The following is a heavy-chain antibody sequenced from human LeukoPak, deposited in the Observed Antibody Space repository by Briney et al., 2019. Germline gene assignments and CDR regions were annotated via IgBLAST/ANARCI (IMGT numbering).Heavy chain of an antibody. Sequence: PGGSLRLSCAASGFTFSSYGMSWVRQAPGGLEWVSAISGSGGSTYYADSVKGRFTISRDNSKNTLYPQMNSLRAEDTAVYYCAKVLYVRYFDWPFDYWGQGTLVTVSS. V-gene: IGHV3-23*01. J-gene: IGHJ4*02. CDR2: ISGSGGST. CDR1: GFTFSSYG. CDR3: AKVLYVRYFDWPFDY. D-gene: IGHD3-9*01.